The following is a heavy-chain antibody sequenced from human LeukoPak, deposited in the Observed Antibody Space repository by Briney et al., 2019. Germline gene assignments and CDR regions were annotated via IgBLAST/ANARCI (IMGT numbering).Heavy chain of an antibody. J-gene: IGHJ4*02. Sequence: ASVKVSCKASGYTFSIYNINWVRQATGQGLEWMGWMNPNSGYTGYAQKFQGRVTITRSTSINTAYMELNSLRSEDTAVYFCARGSTYCGGGSCYPPHFDYWGQGTLVTVSS. CDR1: GYTFSIYN. CDR3: ARGSTYCGGGSCYPPHFDY. V-gene: IGHV1-8*03. CDR2: MNPNSGYT. D-gene: IGHD2-15*01.